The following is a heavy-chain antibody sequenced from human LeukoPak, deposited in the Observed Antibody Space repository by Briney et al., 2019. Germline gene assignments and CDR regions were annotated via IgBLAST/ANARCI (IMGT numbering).Heavy chain of an antibody. CDR1: GYTFTSYY. Sequence: ASVKVSCKASGYTFTSYYMHWMRQAPGQGLEWMGIINPSGGSTSYAQKFQGRVTMTRDTSTSTVYMELSSLRSEDTAVYYCARDNYCTNGVCLYYFDYWGQGTLVTVSS. V-gene: IGHV1-46*01. CDR3: ARDNYCTNGVCLYYFDY. D-gene: IGHD2-8*01. CDR2: INPSGGST. J-gene: IGHJ4*02.